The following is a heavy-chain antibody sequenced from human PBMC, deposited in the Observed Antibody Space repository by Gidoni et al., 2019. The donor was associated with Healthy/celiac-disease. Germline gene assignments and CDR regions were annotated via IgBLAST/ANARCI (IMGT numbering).Heavy chain of an antibody. CDR3: ARDRGLWFGELLAFDAFDI. CDR1: SYG. CDR2: IWYDGSNK. Sequence: SYGMHWVRQAPGKGLEWVAVIWYDGSNKYYADSVKGRFTISRDNSKNTLYLQMNSLRAEDTAVYYCARDRGLWFGELLAFDAFDIWGQGTMVTVSS. D-gene: IGHD3-10*01. J-gene: IGHJ3*02. V-gene: IGHV3-33*01.